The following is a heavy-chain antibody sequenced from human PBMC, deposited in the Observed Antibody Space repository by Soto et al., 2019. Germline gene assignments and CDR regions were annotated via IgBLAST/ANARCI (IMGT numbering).Heavy chain of an antibody. J-gene: IGHJ4*02. CDR2: VYHTERT. Sequence: SETLSLTCTVSGGSFKSGSYSWSWIRQPPGKGLEWIGYVYHTERTSYNPSLKSRVSISMDTSKNQFSLNLDSVTAADTAVYFCARDFAYFDSWGQGTLVTVSS. CDR1: GGSFKSGSYS. V-gene: IGHV4-61*01. CDR3: ARDFAYFDS. D-gene: IGHD3-3*01.